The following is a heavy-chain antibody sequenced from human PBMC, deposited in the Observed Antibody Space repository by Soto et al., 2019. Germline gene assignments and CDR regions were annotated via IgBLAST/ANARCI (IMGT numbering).Heavy chain of an antibody. CDR3: APHTLDTGMPSGY. CDR2: IGGYKGNT. Sequence: QVQLVQPGAEVREPGASVKVSCKASGYTFTNYGVSWVRQAPGQGLEWMGWIGGYKGNTNYAQKLQGRVTLTTDTSASTAYMELRSLSSDDTAVYYCAPHTLDTGMPSGYWGQGTLVTVSS. CDR1: GYTFTNYG. V-gene: IGHV1-18*01. D-gene: IGHD5-18*01. J-gene: IGHJ4*02.